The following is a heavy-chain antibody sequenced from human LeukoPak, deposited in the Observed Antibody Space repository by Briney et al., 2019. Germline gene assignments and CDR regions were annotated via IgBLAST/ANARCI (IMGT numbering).Heavy chain of an antibody. Sequence: ASVKVSCKASGYTFGDYFIHWIRQAPGQGLEWMGWISAYNGNTNYAQKLQGRVTMTTDTSTSTAYMELRSLRSDDTAVYYCARTLGATGGAFDIWGQGTMVTVSS. CDR3: ARTLGATGGAFDI. D-gene: IGHD1-26*01. V-gene: IGHV1-18*04. J-gene: IGHJ3*02. CDR2: ISAYNGNT. CDR1: GYTFGDYF.